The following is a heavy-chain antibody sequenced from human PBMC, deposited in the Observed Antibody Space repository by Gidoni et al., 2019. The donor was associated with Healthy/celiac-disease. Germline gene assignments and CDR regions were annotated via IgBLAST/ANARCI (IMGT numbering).Heavy chain of an antibody. V-gene: IGHV1-2*02. CDR1: GYTITDYY. CDR2: INPNSGGT. CDR3: AREHLDPVDTAMGGCFDP. D-gene: IGHD5-18*01. Sequence: QVQLVQSGAEVTKPGASVKVSCKASGYTITDYYMHWVRQAPGQGLEWMGWINPNSGGTNYAQKFQGRVTMTRDTSSSTAYMGLSRLRSDDTAVYYCAREHLDPVDTAMGGCFDPWGQGTLVTVSS. J-gene: IGHJ5*02.